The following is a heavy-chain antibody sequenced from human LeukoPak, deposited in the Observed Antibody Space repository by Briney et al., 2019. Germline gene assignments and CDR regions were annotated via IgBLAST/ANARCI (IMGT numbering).Heavy chain of an antibody. CDR1: GFTFSSYV. CDR2: ISGSGGST. J-gene: IGHJ4*02. Sequence: GGPLRLSCAASGFTFSSYVMSWVRQAPGKGLEWVSAISGSGGSTYYADSVKGRFTISRDNSKNTLYLQMNSLRAEDTAVYYCAKVSGWSWFDYWGQGTLVTVSS. D-gene: IGHD6-19*01. CDR3: AKVSGWSWFDY. V-gene: IGHV3-23*01.